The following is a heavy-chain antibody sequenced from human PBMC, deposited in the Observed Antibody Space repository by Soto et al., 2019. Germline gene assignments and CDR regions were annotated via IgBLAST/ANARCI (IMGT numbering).Heavy chain of an antibody. J-gene: IGHJ3*02. D-gene: IGHD2-2*01. CDR3: ARDSGRVYCSSTSCYSSAFDI. CDR2: IYYSGST. CDR1: GGSISSGGYY. V-gene: IGHV4-31*03. Sequence: QVQLQESGPGLVKPSQTLSLTCTVSGGSISSGGYYWSWIRQHPGKGLEWIGYIYYSGSTYYNPSLKSRVTISVDTSKNQFSLKLSSVTAADTVVYYCARDSGRVYCSSTSCYSSAFDIWGQGTMVTVSS.